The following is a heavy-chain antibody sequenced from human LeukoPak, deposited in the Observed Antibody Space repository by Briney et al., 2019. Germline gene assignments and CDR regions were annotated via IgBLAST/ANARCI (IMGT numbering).Heavy chain of an antibody. V-gene: IGHV4-61*01. D-gene: IGHD6-13*01. CDR3: ARSQDSSSWFQGAFDI. J-gene: IGHJ3*02. CDR1: GGPVSSASYY. Sequence: SETLSLTCTVSGGPVSSASYYWSWIRQPPGKGLEWIGYMYNSGSTNYNPSLKSRVTISVDTSKNQFYLKLSSVTAADTAVFYCARSQDSSSWFQGAFDIWGQGTMVTVSS. CDR2: MYNSGST.